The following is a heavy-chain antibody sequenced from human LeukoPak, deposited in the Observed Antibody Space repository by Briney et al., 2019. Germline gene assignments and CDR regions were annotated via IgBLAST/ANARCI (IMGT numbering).Heavy chain of an antibody. J-gene: IGHJ3*02. D-gene: IGHD6-13*01. Sequence: ASVKVSCKASGYTFTDYNIHWVRQAPGQGLEWMGWISPNTGGTKYAQEFQGRVTVTRDTSISTAYMELSRLRSDDTAMYYCARETAAGTDGAFDIWGQGTMVTVSS. V-gene: IGHV1-2*02. CDR3: ARETAAGTDGAFDI. CDR1: GYTFTDYN. CDR2: ISPNTGGT.